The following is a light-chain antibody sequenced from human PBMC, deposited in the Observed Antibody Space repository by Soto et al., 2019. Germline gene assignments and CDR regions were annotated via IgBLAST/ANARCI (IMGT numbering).Light chain of an antibody. V-gene: IGKV3-20*01. CDR1: QTVSSSF. J-gene: IGKJ3*01. Sequence: EIVLTQSPATLSLSPGERATLSCRASQTVSSSFLPWYQQKPHEPPMLLIYRASRKAPGMPDRFSGSGSWPEFTLLIRRLEHDDFALYYCHQFGISPLHTFGPGTKVEIK. CDR2: RAS. CDR3: HQFGISPLHT.